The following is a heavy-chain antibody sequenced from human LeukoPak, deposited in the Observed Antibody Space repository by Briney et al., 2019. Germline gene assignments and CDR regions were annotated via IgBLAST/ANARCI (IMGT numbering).Heavy chain of an antibody. J-gene: IGHJ4*02. D-gene: IGHD3-3*01. Sequence: GGSLRLSCAASGFTFSSYWMHWVRQAPGEGLVWVSRINSDGSSTSYADSVKGRFTISRDNAKNTLYLQMNSLRAEDTAVYYRARGRRSGYQLDYWGQGTLVTVSS. CDR2: INSDGSST. CDR1: GFTFSSYW. CDR3: ARGRRSGYQLDY. V-gene: IGHV3-74*01.